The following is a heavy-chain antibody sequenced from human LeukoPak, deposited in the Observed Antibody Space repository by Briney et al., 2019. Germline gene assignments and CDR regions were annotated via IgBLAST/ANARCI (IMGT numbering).Heavy chain of an antibody. J-gene: IGHJ3*02. CDR3: AIDSRADAFDI. Sequence: SVKVSCKASGGTFSSYAISWVRQAPGQGLEWMGGTIPIFGTANYAQKFQGRVTITRNTSISTAYMELSSLRSEDTAVYYCAIDSRADAFDIWGQGTMVTVSS. V-gene: IGHV1-69*05. CDR1: GGTFSSYA. CDR2: TIPIFGTA.